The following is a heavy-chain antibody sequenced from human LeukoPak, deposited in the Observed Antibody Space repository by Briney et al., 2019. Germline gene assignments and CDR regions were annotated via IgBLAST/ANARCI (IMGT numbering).Heavy chain of an antibody. V-gene: IGHV3-48*03. D-gene: IGHD3-3*01. CDR1: GFTFSSYE. Sequence: GGSLRLSCAASGFTFSSYEMHWVRQAPGKGLEWVSYICCGGSNIYYADSVKGRFTISRDNAKNSLYLQMNSLRAEDTAVYYCARVWSGYAGCMDVWGQGTTVTVSS. CDR3: ARVWSGYAGCMDV. J-gene: IGHJ6*02. CDR2: ICCGGSNI.